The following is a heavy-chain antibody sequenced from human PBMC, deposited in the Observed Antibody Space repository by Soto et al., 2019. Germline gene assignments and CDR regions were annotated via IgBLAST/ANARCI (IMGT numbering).Heavy chain of an antibody. CDR2: SNPSNGNR. CDR1: AYIFAAYA. J-gene: IGHJ5*02. V-gene: IGHV1-3*01. Sequence: ASLKYSGNRSAYIFAAYAIQWLGRSLEQVLEGMGYSNPSNGNRKYSQEFQGRRTISSDTSANTVYVDLSSLTSKYAAIYYCARVGKNSYGSGDTWFDPWGQGKQVTASA. CDR3: ARVGKNSYGSGDTWFDP. D-gene: IGHD3-10*01.